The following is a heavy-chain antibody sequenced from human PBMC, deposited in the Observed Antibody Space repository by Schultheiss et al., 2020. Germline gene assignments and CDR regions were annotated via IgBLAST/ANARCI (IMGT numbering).Heavy chain of an antibody. CDR2: IYYSGST. Sequence: SETLSLTCAVSGGSISSSSYYWGWIRQPPGKGLEWIGYIYYSGSTNYNPSLKSRVTISVDTSKNQFSLKLSSVTAADTAVYYCARDGEGSGNFDYWGQGTLVTGSS. D-gene: IGHD1-26*01. V-gene: IGHV4-61*05. CDR1: GGSISSSSYY. CDR3: ARDGEGSGNFDY. J-gene: IGHJ4*02.